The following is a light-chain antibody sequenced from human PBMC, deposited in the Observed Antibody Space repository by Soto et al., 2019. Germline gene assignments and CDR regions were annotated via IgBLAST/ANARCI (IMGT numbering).Light chain of an antibody. CDR3: QQYDKWPRT. CDR1: QSVSRK. CDR2: GAS. V-gene: IGKV3-15*01. Sequence: EIVLTQPPATLSLSPGEKATLSCRASQSVSRKLAWYQQTRGQAPRLLIYGASTRATGVPARFSGSGSGTEFTLTISNLQSEDFAVYHCQQYDKWPRTFGQGSKVDIK. J-gene: IGKJ1*01.